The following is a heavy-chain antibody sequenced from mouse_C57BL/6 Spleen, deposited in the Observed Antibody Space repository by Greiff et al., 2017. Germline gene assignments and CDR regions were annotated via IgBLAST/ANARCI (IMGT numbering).Heavy chain of an antibody. J-gene: IGHJ4*01. D-gene: IGHD2-5*01. CDR1: GYTFTSYW. Sequence: QVQLQQSGAELVRPGSSVKLSCKASGYTFTSYWMHWVKQRPIQGLEWIGNIDPSDSETHYNQKFKDKATLTVDKSSSTAYMQLSSLTSEDSAVYYCARGSNYDWDAMDYWGQGASVTVSS. V-gene: IGHV1-52*01. CDR2: IDPSDSET. CDR3: ARGSNYDWDAMDY.